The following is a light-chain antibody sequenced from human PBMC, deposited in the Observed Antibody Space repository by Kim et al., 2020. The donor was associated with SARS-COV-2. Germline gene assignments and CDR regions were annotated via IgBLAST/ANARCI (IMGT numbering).Light chain of an antibody. V-gene: IGKV3-11*01. J-gene: IGKJ4*01. CDR2: GAS. CDR1: QSVYSY. Sequence: EIVLTQSPATLSLSPGETATLSCRASQSVYSYLAWYQQKPGQAPRLLIYGASNRATGIPARFSGSGSGTDFTLTISSLEPEDFAIYYCQQRYDWPPLTFGGGTKVEI. CDR3: QQRYDWPPLT.